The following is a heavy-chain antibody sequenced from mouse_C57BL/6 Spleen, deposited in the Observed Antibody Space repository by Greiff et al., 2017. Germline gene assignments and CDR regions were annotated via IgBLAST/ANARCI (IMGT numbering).Heavy chain of an antibody. J-gene: IGHJ3*01. CDR3: AREGYDAGAWFAY. D-gene: IGHD2-2*01. V-gene: IGHV1-61*01. Sequence: QVQLQQPGAELVRPGSSVKLSCKASGYTFTSYWMDWVKQRPGQGLEWIGNIYPSDSETHYNQKFKDKATLTVDKSSSTAYMQLSSLSSEGSAVYYCAREGYDAGAWFAYWGQGTLVTVSA. CDR2: IYPSDSET. CDR1: GYTFTSYW.